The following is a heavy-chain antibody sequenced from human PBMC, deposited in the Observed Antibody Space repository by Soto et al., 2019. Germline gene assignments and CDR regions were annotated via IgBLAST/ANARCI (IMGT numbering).Heavy chain of an antibody. D-gene: IGHD2-8*01. CDR3: NTGRCTNGVCDDY. CDR2: IRTKTDGGTA. J-gene: IGHJ4*01. V-gene: IGHV3-15*01. CDR1: GFPFSDAY. Sequence: GGSLRLSCAVSGFPFSDAYMTWVRQAPGKGLEWLGRIRTKTDGGTADYAAHVKDRFIASRDDSKETLYLQMNSLRTEDTAVYFCNTGRCTNGVCDDYWGHGTLVTVSS.